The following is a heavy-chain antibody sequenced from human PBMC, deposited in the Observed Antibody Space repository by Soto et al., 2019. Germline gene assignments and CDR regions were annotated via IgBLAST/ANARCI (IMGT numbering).Heavy chain of an antibody. CDR2: IYYSGST. Sequence: SETLSLTCTVSGGSISSYYWSWIRQPPGKGLEWIGYIYYSGSTNYNPSLKSRVTISVDTSKNQFYLKLSSVTAADTAVYYCARGSGSYFNGFDPWGQGTLVTVSS. CDR3: ARGSGSYFNGFDP. D-gene: IGHD1-26*01. CDR1: GGSISSYY. J-gene: IGHJ5*02. V-gene: IGHV4-59*01.